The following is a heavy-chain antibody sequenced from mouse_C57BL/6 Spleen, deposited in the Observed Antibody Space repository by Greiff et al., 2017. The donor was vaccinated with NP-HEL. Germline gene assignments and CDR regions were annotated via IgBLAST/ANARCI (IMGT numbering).Heavy chain of an antibody. Sequence: EVQLVESGPGLVKPSQSLTLTCSVTGYSITSGYYWYWIRQLPGNILEWMGYISYDGSNNYNPSLKNRISITRDTSKNQFFLKVNSVTTEDTATYDCAVYYDYFPFAYWGQGTLVTVSA. V-gene: IGHV3-6*01. CDR1: GYSITSGYY. J-gene: IGHJ3*01. D-gene: IGHD2-4*01. CDR3: AVYYDYFPFAY. CDR2: ISYDGSN.